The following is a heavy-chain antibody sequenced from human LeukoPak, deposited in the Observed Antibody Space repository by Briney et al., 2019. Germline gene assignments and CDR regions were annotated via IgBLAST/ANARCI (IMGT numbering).Heavy chain of an antibody. Sequence: GRSLRLSCAASGFTFSSYAMHWVRQAPGKGLEWVAVISYDGSNKYYADSVKGRSTISRDNSKNTLYLQMSSLRAEDTAVYYCARGGPGSFDYWGQGTLVTVSS. CDR2: ISYDGSNK. CDR1: GFTFSSYA. D-gene: IGHD3-10*01. V-gene: IGHV3-30-3*01. CDR3: ARGGPGSFDY. J-gene: IGHJ4*02.